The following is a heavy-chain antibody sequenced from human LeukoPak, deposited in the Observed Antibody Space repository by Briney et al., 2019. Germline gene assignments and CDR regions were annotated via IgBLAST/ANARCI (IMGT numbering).Heavy chain of an antibody. V-gene: IGHV1-3*01. CDR1: GYTFSDYA. CDR3: ARGSTSDWPLDH. CDR2: IDVGNGNT. J-gene: IGHJ4*02. D-gene: IGHD2-2*01. Sequence: ASVKVSCKASGYTFSDYAIHWVRQAPGQRLEWVGWIDVGNGNTRYSQKFQARVTITRDTSTSTAYIELRSLRSEDTAMYFCARGSTSDWPLDHWGQETLVTISS.